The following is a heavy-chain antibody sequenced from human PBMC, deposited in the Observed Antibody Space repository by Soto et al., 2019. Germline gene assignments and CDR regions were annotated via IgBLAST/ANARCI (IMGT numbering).Heavy chain of an antibody. Sequence: GGSLRLSCAASGFTFSSYSMNWVRQAPGKGLEWVSSISSSSSYIYYADSVKGRFTISRDNAKNSLYLQMNSLRAEDTAVYYCARSPYYDSSGYYPFDFWGQGTLVTVSS. CDR1: GFTFSSYS. CDR2: ISSSSSYI. CDR3: ARSPYYDSSGYYPFDF. D-gene: IGHD3-22*01. J-gene: IGHJ4*02. V-gene: IGHV3-21*01.